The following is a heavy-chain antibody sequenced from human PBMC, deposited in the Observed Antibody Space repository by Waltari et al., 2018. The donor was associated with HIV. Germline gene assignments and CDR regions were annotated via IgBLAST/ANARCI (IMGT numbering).Heavy chain of an antibody. Sequence: QVQLVQSGAEVKQPGASVKVSCKASGYIFNNYDINWVRQARGQGLEWMGWMNPNRRNTGYAQKFQGRVTMTRDTSITTAYMELSSLKSEDTAVYYCARAVNAVGAPHWFAPWGQGTLVTVSS. J-gene: IGHJ5*02. CDR3: ARAVNAVGAPHWFAP. V-gene: IGHV1-8*01. CDR2: MNPNRRNT. D-gene: IGHD1-26*01. CDR1: GYIFNNYD.